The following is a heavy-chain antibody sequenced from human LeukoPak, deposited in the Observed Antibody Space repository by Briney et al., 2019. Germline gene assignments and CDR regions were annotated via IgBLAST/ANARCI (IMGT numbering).Heavy chain of an antibody. CDR2: IRQDGSQK. CDR1: GFTFSNFW. D-gene: IGHD3-16*01. V-gene: IGHV3-7*01. J-gene: IGHJ4*02. Sequence: GSLRLSCAASGFTFSNFWMSGVRQAPGKGLEWVATIRQDGSQKYYVGSVKGRFTISRDNAKNSLYLQMNSLRGEDTAVYYCAKVRGTPYWGQGTLVTVSS. CDR3: AKVRGTPY.